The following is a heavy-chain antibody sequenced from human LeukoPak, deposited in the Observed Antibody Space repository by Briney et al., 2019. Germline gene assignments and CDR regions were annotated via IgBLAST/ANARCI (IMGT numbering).Heavy chain of an antibody. D-gene: IGHD3-16*01. CDR2: IYYSGST. Sequence: SQTLSLTCTVSGGSITSGGFYWSRIRQHPGKGLEWIGYIYYSGSTYDNPSLKSRVTISVDTSKNQFSLKLSSVTAADTAVYYCARHAPGGAFDIWGQGTMVTVSS. V-gene: IGHV4-31*03. CDR1: GGSITSGGFY. J-gene: IGHJ3*02. CDR3: ARHAPGGAFDI.